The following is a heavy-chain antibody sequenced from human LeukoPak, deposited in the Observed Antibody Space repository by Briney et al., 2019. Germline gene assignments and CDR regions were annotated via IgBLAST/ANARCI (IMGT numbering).Heavy chain of an antibody. V-gene: IGHV4-59*08. Sequence: PSETLSLTCTVSGGSICSYYWSWIRQPPGKGLEWIGYIYYSGSTNYNPSLKSRVTISVDTSKNQFSLKLSSVTAADTAVYYCARHVPAAGRGRHYFDYWGQGTLVTVSS. D-gene: IGHD6-13*01. J-gene: IGHJ4*02. CDR3: ARHVPAAGRGRHYFDY. CDR2: IYYSGST. CDR1: GGSICSYY.